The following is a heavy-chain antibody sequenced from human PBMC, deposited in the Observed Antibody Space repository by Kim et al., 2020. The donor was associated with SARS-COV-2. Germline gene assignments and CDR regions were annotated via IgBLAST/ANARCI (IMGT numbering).Heavy chain of an antibody. CDR3: ATAYGSGSPGRYYYYYGMDV. V-gene: IGHV1-24*01. CDR2: FDPEDGET. D-gene: IGHD3-10*01. CDR1: GYTLTELS. J-gene: IGHJ6*02. Sequence: ASVKVSCKVSGYTLTELSMHWVRQAPGKGLEWMGGFDPEDGETIYAQKFQGRVTMTEDTSTDTAYMELSSLRSEDTAVYYCATAYGSGSPGRYYYYYGMDVWGQGTTVTVSS.